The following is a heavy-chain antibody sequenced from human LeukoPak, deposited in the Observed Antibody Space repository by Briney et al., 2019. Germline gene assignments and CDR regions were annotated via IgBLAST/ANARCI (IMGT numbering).Heavy chain of an antibody. CDR2: IYYSGST. CDR3: ARGRRLAGTTSPPDY. CDR1: GGSISSSSYY. Sequence: SETLSLTCTVSGGSISSSSYYWGWIRQPPGKGLEWIGSIYYSGSTYYNPSLKSRVTISVDTSKNQFSLKLSSGTAADTAVYYCARGRRLAGTTSPPDYWGQGTLVTVSS. V-gene: IGHV4-39*07. J-gene: IGHJ4*02. D-gene: IGHD1-7*01.